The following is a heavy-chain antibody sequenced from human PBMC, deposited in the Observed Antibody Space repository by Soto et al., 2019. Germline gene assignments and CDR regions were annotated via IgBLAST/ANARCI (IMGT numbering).Heavy chain of an antibody. CDR1: GRSISSGGYY. Sequence: LSLTCTVSGRSISSGGYYWSCIRQHPGKGLEWIGYIYYSGSTYYNPSLKSRVTISVDASKNQFSLKLSSVTAADTAVYYCARASPGGYSLGYWGQGTLVTVSS. V-gene: IGHV4-31*03. CDR3: ARASPGGYSLGY. D-gene: IGHD5-18*01. CDR2: IYYSGST. J-gene: IGHJ4*02.